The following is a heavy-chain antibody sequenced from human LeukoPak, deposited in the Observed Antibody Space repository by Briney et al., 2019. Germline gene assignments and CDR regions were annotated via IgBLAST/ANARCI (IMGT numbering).Heavy chain of an antibody. CDR2: IFYSGST. CDR3: ARSVFLMIDAYDF. J-gene: IGHJ4*02. CDR1: SGSISSSNFY. Sequence: PSETLSLTCIVSSGSISSSNFYWGWFRQPPGKGRERIGTIFYSGSTYYNPSLKSRVTISVDTSENQFSLKLSSVTAAETAISYRARSVFLMIDAYDFWGQGTLVAVSS. D-gene: IGHD2-2*01. V-gene: IGHV4-39*01.